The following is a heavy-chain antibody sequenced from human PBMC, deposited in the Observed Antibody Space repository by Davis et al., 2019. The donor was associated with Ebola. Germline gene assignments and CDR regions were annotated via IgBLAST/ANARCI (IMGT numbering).Heavy chain of an antibody. CDR2: IRSDREGGGT. CDR3: GRHDWFDP. J-gene: IGHJ5*02. Sequence: PGGSLRLSCEVSGIAANFDFINWVRQPPGKGLEWVSLIRSDREGGGTLYRDSVKGRFVVSRDNSKNTVYLQINGLTVDDTAIYYCGRHDWFDPWGPGTLVTVSS. CDR1: GIAANFDF. V-gene: IGHV3-53*01.